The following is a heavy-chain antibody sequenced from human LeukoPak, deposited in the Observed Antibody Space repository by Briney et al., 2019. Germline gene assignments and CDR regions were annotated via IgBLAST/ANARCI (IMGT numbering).Heavy chain of an antibody. J-gene: IGHJ6*02. CDR3: ARAPGKCGVAHPRRYYYGMDV. Sequence: PLETPCLTRAVSVGSLTIGGYCCSWISQHPGNGLEWLGYIYYNASTYYDPSLKSRVTISVDTSKIQFSLNLSSVTAADTAVYYCARAPGKCGVAHPRRYYYGMDVRRQATTATVSS. CDR2: IYYNAST. CDR1: VGSLTIGGYC. V-gene: IGHV4-31*11. D-gene: IGHD3-3*01.